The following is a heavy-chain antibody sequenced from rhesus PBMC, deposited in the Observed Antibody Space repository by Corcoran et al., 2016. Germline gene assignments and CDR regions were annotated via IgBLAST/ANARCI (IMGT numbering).Heavy chain of an antibody. CDR1: GASVSSFW. J-gene: IGHJ4*01. CDR3: ARDGAGWLGFDF. V-gene: IGHV4-80*01. Sequence: QVQLQESGPGLVKPSETLSLSCAVAGASVSSFWWTWIRQPPGKGLEWIGEINPSVATTYSNPSLKSRVTFSKDASKNEFLLRLNSVTAADTAVYFCARDGAGWLGFDFWGQGVLVTVSS. CDR2: INPSVATT. D-gene: IGHD6-31*01.